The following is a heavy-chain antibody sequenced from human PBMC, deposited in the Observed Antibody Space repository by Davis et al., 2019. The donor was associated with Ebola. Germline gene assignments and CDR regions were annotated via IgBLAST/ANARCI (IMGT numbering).Heavy chain of an antibody. J-gene: IGHJ4*02. CDR2: IIPIFGTA. Sequence: SVKVSCKASGGTFSSYGISWVRQAPGQGLEWMGGIIPIFGTANYAQKFQGRVTITADKSTSTAYMELSSLRPEDTAVYYCARDQYGSGSYYNPFDYWGQGTLVTVSS. CDR1: GGTFSSYG. CDR3: ARDQYGSGSYYNPFDY. V-gene: IGHV1-69*06. D-gene: IGHD3-10*01.